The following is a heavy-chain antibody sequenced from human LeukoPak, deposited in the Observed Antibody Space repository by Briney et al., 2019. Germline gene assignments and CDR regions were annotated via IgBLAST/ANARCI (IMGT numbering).Heavy chain of an antibody. J-gene: IGHJ4*02. CDR3: ATGTTIFGVVIMRGPFDY. Sequence: SVKVSCKASGGTFSSYAISWVRQAPGQGLEWIGGIIPIFGTANYAQKFQGRVTITADESTSTAYMELSSLRSEDTAVYYCATGTTIFGVVIMRGPFDYWGQGTLVTVSS. D-gene: IGHD3-3*01. CDR2: IIPIFGTA. V-gene: IGHV1-69*13. CDR1: GGTFSSYA.